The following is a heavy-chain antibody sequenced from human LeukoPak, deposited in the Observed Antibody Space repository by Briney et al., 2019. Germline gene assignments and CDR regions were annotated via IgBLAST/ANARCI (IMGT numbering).Heavy chain of an antibody. CDR2: IDSSSDTI. J-gene: IGHJ4*02. V-gene: IGHV3-48*01. CDR1: GFTFNTYS. D-gene: IGHD2-15*01. CDR3: ARVWFCSGGSCYSGFDY. Sequence: PGGSLSLSCAASGFTFNTYSMNWVRQAPGKGLEWVSYIDSSSDTISYADSVRGRFTISRDNAKNSLYLQMNSLRAGDTAVYYCARVWFCSGGSCYSGFDYWGQGALVTVSS.